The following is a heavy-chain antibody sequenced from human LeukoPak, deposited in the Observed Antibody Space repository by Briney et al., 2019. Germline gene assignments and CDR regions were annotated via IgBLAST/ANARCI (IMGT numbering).Heavy chain of an antibody. V-gene: IGHV3-23*01. D-gene: IGHD3-22*01. CDR3: AKDHDYHYDSSGYPDY. CDR1: GFTFSSYA. J-gene: IGHJ4*02. CDR2: ISGSGGST. Sequence: PGGSLRFSCAASGFTFSSYAMSWVRQAPGKGLEWVSAISGSGGSTYYADSVKGRFTISRDNSKNTLYLQMNSLRAEDTAVYYCAKDHDYHYDSSGYPDYWGQGTLVTVSS.